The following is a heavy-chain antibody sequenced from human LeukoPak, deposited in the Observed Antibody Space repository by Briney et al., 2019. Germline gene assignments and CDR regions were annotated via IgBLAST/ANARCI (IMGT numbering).Heavy chain of an antibody. CDR3: ARLPGWLQPYYFDY. CDR2: IIPIFGTA. D-gene: IGHD5-24*01. V-gene: IGHV1-69*13. CDR1: GGTFSSYA. Sequence: ASVKVSCKASGGTFSSYAISWVRQAPGQGLEWVGGIIPIFGTANYAQKFQGRVTITADESTSTPYMELSSLRSEDTAVYYCARLPGWLQPYYFDYWGQGTLVTVSS. J-gene: IGHJ4*02.